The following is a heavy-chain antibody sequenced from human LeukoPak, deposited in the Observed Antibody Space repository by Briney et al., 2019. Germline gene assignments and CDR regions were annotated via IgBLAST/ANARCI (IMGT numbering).Heavy chain of an antibody. CDR2: ISSDGITT. V-gene: IGHV3-64*01. J-gene: IGHJ4*02. CDR3: ARGRPGFDY. D-gene: IGHD1-14*01. CDR1: GFTFSRYA. Sequence: GGSLRLSCAASGFTFSRYALHWVRQAPGKGLEYVSAISSDGITTQYAKSVKGRFTISRDNSKNTLYLQMGSLRVEDTAVYYCARGRPGFDYWGQGTLVTVSS.